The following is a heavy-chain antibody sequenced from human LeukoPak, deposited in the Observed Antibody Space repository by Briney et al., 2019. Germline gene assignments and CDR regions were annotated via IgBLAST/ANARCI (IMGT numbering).Heavy chain of an antibody. Sequence: SQTLSLTCTVSGGSISSGGYYWSWIRQPPGKGLEWIGEINHSGSTNYNPSLKSRVTISVDTSKNQFSLKLSSVTAADTAVYYCATGYFDWFLDYWGQGTLVTVSS. J-gene: IGHJ4*02. CDR3: ATGYFDWFLDY. D-gene: IGHD3-9*01. CDR2: INHSGST. V-gene: IGHV4-31*03. CDR1: GGSISSGGYY.